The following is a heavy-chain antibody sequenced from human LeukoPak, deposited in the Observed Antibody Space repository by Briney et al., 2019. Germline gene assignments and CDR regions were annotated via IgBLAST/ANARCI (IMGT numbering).Heavy chain of an antibody. CDR1: GFTFSSYW. CDR2: INGDGRNI. J-gene: IGHJ6*03. V-gene: IGHV3-74*01. CDR3: AKAARFMNYYYYMDV. Sequence: GGSLRLSCVASGFTFSSYWMHWVRQDPRKGLVWVSRINGDGRNINYADSVKGRFTISRDNSKNTLYLQMNSLRAEDTAVYYCAKAARFMNYYYYMDVWGKGTTVTVSS. D-gene: IGHD3-16*01.